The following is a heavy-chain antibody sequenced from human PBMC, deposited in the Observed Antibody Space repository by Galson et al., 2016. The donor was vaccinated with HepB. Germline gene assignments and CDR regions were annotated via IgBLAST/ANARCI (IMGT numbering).Heavy chain of an antibody. V-gene: IGHV1-46*01. CDR3: ARVRSGWHNVDS. J-gene: IGHJ4*02. CDR2: INLSGGTT. CDR1: GYTFTSFY. D-gene: IGHD6-19*01. Sequence: SAKVSCKASGYTFTSFYMHWVRQAPGQGLEWMGIINLSGGTTNNAQKFQGRVTMTRDTSTSTVYMELNSLRSDDTAVYYCARVRSGWHNVDSWGQGTLVTVSS.